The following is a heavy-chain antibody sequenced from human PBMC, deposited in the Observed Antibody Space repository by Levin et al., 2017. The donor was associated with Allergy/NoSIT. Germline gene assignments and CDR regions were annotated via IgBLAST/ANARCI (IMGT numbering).Heavy chain of an antibody. CDR1: EYSFTNYW. V-gene: IGHV5-10-1*01. J-gene: IGHJ3*02. Sequence: GESLKISCKGSEYSFTNYWITWVRQMPGEGLEWMGRIDPSDSYTDYSPSFQGHVTISADKSITTAYLQWSRLRASDTAVYYCARHYGGNSFRFRAFDIWGQGTMVTVSS. D-gene: IGHD4-23*01. CDR3: ARHYGGNSFRFRAFDI. CDR2: IDPSDSYT.